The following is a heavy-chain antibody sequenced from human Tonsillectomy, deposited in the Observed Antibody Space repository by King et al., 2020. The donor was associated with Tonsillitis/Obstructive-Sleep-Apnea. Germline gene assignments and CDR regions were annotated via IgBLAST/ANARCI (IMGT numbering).Heavy chain of an antibody. CDR3: ARVPYYYYYYMDV. CDR1: GGTFSSYA. Sequence: VQLVESGAEVKKPGSSVKVSCKASGGTFSSYAISWVRQAPGQGLEWMGGIIPIFGTANYAQKFQGRVTITADESTSTAYMELGSLSSEDTAVFYCARVPYYYYYYMDVWGKGTTVTVSS. CDR2: IIPIFGTA. V-gene: IGHV1-69*01. J-gene: IGHJ6*03.